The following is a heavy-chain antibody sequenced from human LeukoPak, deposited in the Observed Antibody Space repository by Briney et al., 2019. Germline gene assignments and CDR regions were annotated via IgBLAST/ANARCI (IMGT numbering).Heavy chain of an antibody. J-gene: IGHJ6*03. CDR1: GGSISSYY. CDR2: IYYSGST. Sequence: SETLSLTCTVSGGSISSYYWSWIRQPPGKGLEWIGYIYYSGSTNYNPSPKSRVTISVDTSKNQFSLKLSSVTAADTAVYYCARVPAALGYYYYYMDVWGKGTTVTVSS. D-gene: IGHD3-16*01. CDR3: ARVPAALGYYYYYMDV. V-gene: IGHV4-59*01.